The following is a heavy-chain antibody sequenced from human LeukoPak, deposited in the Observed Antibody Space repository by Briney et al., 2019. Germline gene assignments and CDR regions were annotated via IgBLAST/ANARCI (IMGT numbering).Heavy chain of an antibody. J-gene: IGHJ4*02. D-gene: IGHD3-22*01. CDR2: ISSRSRYI. Sequence: PGGTLSLSCAASGFTFSSYSINWVREPPGKGLEWVSSISSRSRYISYADSVKGRSTISRDNAKNSLYLQMNGLRAEDTAVYYWAREVDYDGSSGYFPFDYWGQGTLVTVSS. CDR3: AREVDYDGSSGYFPFDY. V-gene: IGHV3-21*01. CDR1: GFTFSSYS.